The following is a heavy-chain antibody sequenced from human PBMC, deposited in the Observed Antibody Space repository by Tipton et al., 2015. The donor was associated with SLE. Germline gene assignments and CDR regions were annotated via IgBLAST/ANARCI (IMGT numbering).Heavy chain of an antibody. CDR1: GGSINSVGYY. D-gene: IGHD3-10*01. CDR3: ARHRWSRETMAVDWFDP. Sequence: TLSLTCTVSGGSINSVGYYWSWIRQPPGKGLEWSGEINHSGSTNYNPSLKSRVTISVDTSKNQFSLKLTSVTAADTAVYYCARHRWSRETMAVDWFDPWGQGTLVTVSS. CDR2: INHSGST. V-gene: IGHV4-39*07. J-gene: IGHJ5*02.